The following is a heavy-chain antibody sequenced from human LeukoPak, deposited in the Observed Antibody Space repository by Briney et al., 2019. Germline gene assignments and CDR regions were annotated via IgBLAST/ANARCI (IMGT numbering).Heavy chain of an antibody. CDR3: ATESGDSSSYNSYFDY. CDR2: ISSTRSYI. V-gene: IGHV3-21*01. CDR1: GFTFFSYT. Sequence: GGSLRLSCAASGFTFFSYTMNWVRQAPGKGLEWVSSISSTRSYIYYADSVKGRFTISRDNAKNSLYLQMNSLRAEDTAVYYCATESGDSSSYNSYFDYWGQGTLVTVSS. D-gene: IGHD6-6*01. J-gene: IGHJ4*02.